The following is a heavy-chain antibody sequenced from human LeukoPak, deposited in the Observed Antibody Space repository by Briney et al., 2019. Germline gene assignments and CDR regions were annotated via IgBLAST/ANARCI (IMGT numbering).Heavy chain of an antibody. J-gene: IGHJ4*02. Sequence: GGSLRLSCVASGFSLSRFGMHWVRQAPGKGLEWVSSISSSSSYIYYADSVKGRFTISRDNANNSLYLQMNSLRAEDTALYYCARAEGYGAIDYWGQGTLVTVSS. CDR1: GFSLSRFG. CDR3: ARAEGYGAIDY. V-gene: IGHV3-21*01. CDR2: ISSSSSYI. D-gene: IGHD5-12*01.